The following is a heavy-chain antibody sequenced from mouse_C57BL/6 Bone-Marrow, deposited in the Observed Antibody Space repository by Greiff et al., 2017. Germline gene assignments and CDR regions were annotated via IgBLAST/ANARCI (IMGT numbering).Heavy chain of an antibody. CDR1: GFNIKDDY. V-gene: IGHV14-4*01. CDR3: TKDLLWLRRFAY. CDR2: IDPENGDT. D-gene: IGHD2-2*01. J-gene: IGHJ3*01. Sequence: VQLQQSGAELVRPGASVKLSCTASGFNIKDDYMHWVKQRPEQGLEWIGWIDPENGDTEYASKFQGKATITADTSSNTAYLQLSSLTSEDTAVYYCTKDLLWLRRFAYWGQGTLVTVSA.